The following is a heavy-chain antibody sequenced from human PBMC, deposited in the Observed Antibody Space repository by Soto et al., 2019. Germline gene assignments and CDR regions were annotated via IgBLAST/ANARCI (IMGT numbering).Heavy chain of an antibody. J-gene: IGHJ4*02. V-gene: IGHV4-34*01. CDR2: INHSGST. CDR1: GGSFSGYY. D-gene: IGHD2-21*02. Sequence: PSETLSLTCAVYGGSFSGYYWSWIRQPPGKGLEWIGEINHSGSTNYNPSLKSRVTISVDTSKNQFSLKLSSVTAADTAVYYCATYCGGDCYSPLWGQGTLVTVSS. CDR3: ATYCGGDCYSPL.